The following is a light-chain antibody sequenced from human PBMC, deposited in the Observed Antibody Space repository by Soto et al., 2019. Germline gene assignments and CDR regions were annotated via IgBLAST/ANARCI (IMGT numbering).Light chain of an antibody. V-gene: IGLV2-11*01. CDR3: AAWEDSLIGLGVV. CDR1: SSDVGGYNF. CDR2: DVS. Sequence: QSVLTQPRSVSGSPGQSVTISCTGTSSDVGGYNFVSWYQQYPGKAPKLIIYDVSKRPSGVPDRFSGSKSGNTASLTISGLQAEDEAQYYCAAWEDSLIGLGVVFGGGTKVTVL. J-gene: IGLJ2*01.